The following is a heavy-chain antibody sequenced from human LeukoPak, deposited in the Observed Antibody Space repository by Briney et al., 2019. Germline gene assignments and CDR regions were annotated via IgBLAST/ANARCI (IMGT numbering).Heavy chain of an antibody. V-gene: IGHV1-58*02. J-gene: IGHJ4*02. CDR1: GFTFTSSA. CDR3: AAVIGSGGDPGLFDY. Sequence: SVKVSCKASGFTFTSSAMQWVRQARGQRLEWIGWIVVGSGNTNYAQKFQERVTITRDMSTSTAYMVLSSLRSEDTAVYYCAAVIGSGGDPGLFDYWGQGTLVTVSS. D-gene: IGHD2-15*01. CDR2: IVVGSGNT.